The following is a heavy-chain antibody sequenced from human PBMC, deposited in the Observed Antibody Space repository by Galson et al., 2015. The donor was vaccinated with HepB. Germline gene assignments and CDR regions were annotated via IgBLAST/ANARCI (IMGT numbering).Heavy chain of an antibody. CDR1: GFTFSSYS. CDR3: ARDQGGPYDSSGYIFDY. V-gene: IGHV3-21*01. Sequence: SLRLSCAASGFTFSSYSMNWVRQAPGKGLEWVSSISSSSSYIYYADSVKGRFTISRDNAENSLYLQMNSLRAEDTAVYYCARDQGGPYDSSGYIFDYWGQGTLVTVSS. J-gene: IGHJ4*02. D-gene: IGHD3-22*01. CDR2: ISSSSSYI.